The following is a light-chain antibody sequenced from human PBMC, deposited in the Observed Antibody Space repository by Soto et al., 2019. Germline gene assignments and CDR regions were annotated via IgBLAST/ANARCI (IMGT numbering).Light chain of an antibody. CDR3: QQYDSSPII. V-gene: IGKV3-20*01. CDR2: GAS. J-gene: IGKJ5*01. Sequence: VMKQSPATLCVAPKERATLSSRASQSVRNSLLAWYQQKPGQPPRLLIYGASSRATGIPDRFSGSGSGTDFTLTISCLEPEDFVVYCCQQYDSSPIIFGQGTLLEIK. CDR1: QSVRNSL.